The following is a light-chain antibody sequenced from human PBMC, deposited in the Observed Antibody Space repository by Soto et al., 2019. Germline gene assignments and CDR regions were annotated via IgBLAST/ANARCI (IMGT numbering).Light chain of an antibody. Sequence: QSVLTQPASLSGSPGQSITISCTGTDSDIGSHNYVSWYQQHPGKAPKLMIFEVSNRPSGVSNRFSGSKSGSTASLTISGLQTEDEADYYCSSYSRSSTLRVFGSGTKVT. CDR1: DSDIGSHNY. J-gene: IGLJ1*01. CDR3: SSYSRSSTLRV. V-gene: IGLV2-14*01. CDR2: EVS.